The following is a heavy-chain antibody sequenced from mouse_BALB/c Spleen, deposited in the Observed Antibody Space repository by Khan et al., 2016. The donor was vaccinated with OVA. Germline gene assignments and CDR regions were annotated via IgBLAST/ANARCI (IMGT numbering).Heavy chain of an antibody. Sequence: DVHLVESGGDLVKPGGSLKLSCAASGFTFSTYGMSWVRQTPDKRLEWVATVSTGGGYTYYPDSVKGRFTISRDKAKNTLYLQMSSLKSEDTAMFYCARLAYYYDSEGFAYWGQGTLVTVSA. D-gene: IGHD1-1*01. CDR1: GFTFSTYG. CDR2: VSTGGGYT. V-gene: IGHV5-6*01. CDR3: ARLAYYYDSEGFAY. J-gene: IGHJ3*01.